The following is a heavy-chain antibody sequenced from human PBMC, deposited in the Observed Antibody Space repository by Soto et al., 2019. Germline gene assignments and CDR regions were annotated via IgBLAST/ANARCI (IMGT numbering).Heavy chain of an antibody. CDR1: GFTFSTYA. V-gene: IGHV3-30-3*01. J-gene: IGHJ4*02. D-gene: IGHD6-19*01. CDR2: ASYDGSIK. CDR3: ARDRAGSAWAFDL. Sequence: QLVESGGGVVQPGRSLRLSCVGSGFTFSTYAMHWVRQAPGKGLEWVADASYDGSIKYYTDSLKGRFTISRDNSKNTLYLEMNSLRREDTAIYYCARDRAGSAWAFDLWGQGTLVSVSS.